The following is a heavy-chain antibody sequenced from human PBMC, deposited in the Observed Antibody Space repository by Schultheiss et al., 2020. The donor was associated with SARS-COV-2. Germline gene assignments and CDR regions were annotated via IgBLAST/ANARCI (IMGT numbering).Heavy chain of an antibody. CDR1: GFTFSSYA. J-gene: IGHJ4*02. Sequence: GGSLRLSCAASGFTFSSYAMSWVRQAPGKGLEWVSAISGSGGSTYYADSVKGRFIISRDNAKNSLYLQMNSLRAEDTALYYCAKGHTGGVAGTFDYWGQGTLVTVSS. V-gene: IGHV3-23*01. D-gene: IGHD6-19*01. CDR2: ISGSGGST. CDR3: AKGHTGGVAGTFDY.